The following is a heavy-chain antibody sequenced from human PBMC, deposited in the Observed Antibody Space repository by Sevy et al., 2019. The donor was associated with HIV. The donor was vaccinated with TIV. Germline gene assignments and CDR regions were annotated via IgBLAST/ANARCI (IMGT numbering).Heavy chain of an antibody. D-gene: IGHD6-13*01. CDR2: INHSGST. V-gene: IGHV4-34*01. Sequence: TLSLTCAVYGGSFSGYYWSWIRQPPGKGLEWIGEINHSGSTNYNPSLKSRVTISVDTSKNQFSLKLSSVTAADTAVYYCARGRSIAAAGTDYYYYGMDVWGQGTTVTVSS. J-gene: IGHJ6*02. CDR1: GGSFSGYY. CDR3: ARGRSIAAAGTDYYYYGMDV.